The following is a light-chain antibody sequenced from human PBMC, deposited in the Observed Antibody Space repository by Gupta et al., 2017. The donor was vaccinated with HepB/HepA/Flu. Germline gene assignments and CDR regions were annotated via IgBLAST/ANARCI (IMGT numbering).Light chain of an antibody. V-gene: IGLV1-44*01. CDR3: AAFDNSLNGVI. J-gene: IGLJ2*01. CDR1: SSNVGSRT. Sequence: SVLTQPPSASGAPGQTVSISCFGSSSNVGSRTVHWYQHLPGTTPKLLIYNNYQRPSGVPDRFSGSKSGTSASLAINGLQAEDEADYYCAAFDNSLNGVIFGGGTKLTVL. CDR2: NNY.